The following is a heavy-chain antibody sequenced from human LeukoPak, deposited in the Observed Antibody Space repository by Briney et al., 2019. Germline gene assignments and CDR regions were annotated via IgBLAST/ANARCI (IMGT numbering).Heavy chain of an antibody. V-gene: IGHV3-21*01. CDR3: ARGLYDSSGYYSHFDY. Sequence: GGSLRLSCAASGFTFSSYTMNWVRQAPGKGLEWVSSITRSSNYKYYSDSMKGRFTISRDNAKKSLYLQMNSLRAEDTAVYYCARGLYDSSGYYSHFDYWGQGTLVTVSS. J-gene: IGHJ4*02. CDR2: ITRSSNYK. D-gene: IGHD3-22*01. CDR1: GFTFSSYT.